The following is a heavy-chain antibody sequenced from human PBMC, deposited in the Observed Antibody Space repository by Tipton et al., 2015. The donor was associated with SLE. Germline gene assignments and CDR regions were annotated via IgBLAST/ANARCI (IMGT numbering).Heavy chain of an antibody. V-gene: IGHV3-23*01. CDR3: AKGAEYSSSTWSGALSPSNWFDP. CDR1: GFTFSSYA. D-gene: IGHD2-2*01. CDR2: ISGSGGST. Sequence: GSLRLSCAASGFTFSSYAMSWVRQAPGKGLAWVSAISGSGGSTYYADSVKGRFTVSRDNSKNTLYLQMDSLRADDTAVYYCAKGAEYSSSTWSGALSPSNWFDPWGQGTLVSVSS. J-gene: IGHJ5*02.